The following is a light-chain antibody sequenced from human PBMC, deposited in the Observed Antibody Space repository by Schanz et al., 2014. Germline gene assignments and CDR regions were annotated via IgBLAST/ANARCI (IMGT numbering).Light chain of an antibody. V-gene: IGKV3-11*01. Sequence: EIVLTQSPATLSLSPGERATLTCRASESVSGYLAWYQQKPGQAPRLLIHDASNRATGIPARFSGSGAGTDFTLTISGLEPEDSAVYFCQQGRNWPMTFGQGTKVEIK. CDR1: ESVSGY. CDR3: QQGRNWPMT. CDR2: DAS. J-gene: IGKJ1*01.